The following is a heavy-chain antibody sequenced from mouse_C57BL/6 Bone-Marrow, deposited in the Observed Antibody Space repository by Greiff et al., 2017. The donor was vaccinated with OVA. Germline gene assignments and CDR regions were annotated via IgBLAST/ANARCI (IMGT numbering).Heavy chain of an antibody. J-gene: IGHJ3*01. V-gene: IGHV5-4*03. D-gene: IGHD2-2*01. Sequence: EVMLVESGGGLVKPGGSLKLSCAASGFTFSSYAMSWVRQTPEKRLEWVATISDGGSYTYYPDNVKGRFPISRDNAKNNLYLQMSHLKSEDTAMYYCASYGSFAYWGQGTLVTVSA. CDR2: ISDGGSYT. CDR1: GFTFSSYA. CDR3: ASYGSFAY.